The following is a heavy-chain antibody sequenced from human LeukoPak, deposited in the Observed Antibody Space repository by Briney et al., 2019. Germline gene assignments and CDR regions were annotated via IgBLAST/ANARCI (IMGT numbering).Heavy chain of an antibody. CDR1: GFTFSSYA. J-gene: IGHJ5*02. CDR2: ISGSGGST. D-gene: IGHD6-6*01. V-gene: IGHV3-23*01. Sequence: GGSLRLSCAASGFTFSSYAMSWVRQAPGKGLEWVSAISGSGGSTYYADSVKGRFTISRDNSKNTLYLQMNSLRAEDTAVYYCAKDYTHSSSSWYNWFDPWGQGTLVTVSS. CDR3: AKDYTHSSSSWYNWFDP.